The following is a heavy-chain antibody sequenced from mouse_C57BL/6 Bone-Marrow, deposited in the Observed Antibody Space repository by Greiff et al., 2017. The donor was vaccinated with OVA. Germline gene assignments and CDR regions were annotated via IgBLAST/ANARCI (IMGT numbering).Heavy chain of an antibody. CDR1: GYTFTDHI. Sequence: QVQLQQSGAELASPGASVTLSCKASGYTFTDHIMNWVKKRPGQGLEWIGRIYPVSGETNYNQKFMGKATFSVDRSSSTVYMVLNSLTSEDSAVYYYPYLLWFPYYAMDYWGQGTSVTVSS. J-gene: IGHJ4*01. V-gene: IGHV1-11*01. CDR2: IYPVSGET. CDR3: PYLLWFPYYAMDY. D-gene: IGHD2-2*01.